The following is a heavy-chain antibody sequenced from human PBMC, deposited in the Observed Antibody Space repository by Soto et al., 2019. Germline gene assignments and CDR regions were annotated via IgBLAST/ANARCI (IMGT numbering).Heavy chain of an antibody. D-gene: IGHD3-22*01. Sequence: ASVKVSCKASGGTFSSYAISWVRQAPGQGLESMGGIIPIFGTANYAQKFQGRVTITADESTSTAYMELSSLRSEDTAVYYCARGSDYYDSSGYYQHAPSYYGMDVWGQGTTVTVSS. J-gene: IGHJ6*02. CDR1: GGTFSSYA. CDR2: IIPIFGTA. V-gene: IGHV1-69*01. CDR3: ARGSDYYDSSGYYQHAPSYYGMDV.